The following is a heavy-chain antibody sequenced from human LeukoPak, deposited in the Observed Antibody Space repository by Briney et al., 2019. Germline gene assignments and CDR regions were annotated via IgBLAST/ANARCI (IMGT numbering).Heavy chain of an antibody. V-gene: IGHV3-23*01. CDR3: SRDRRTWFDP. CDR1: GFTFSKYA. J-gene: IGHJ5*02. Sequence: GGSLRLSCAASGFTFSKYAMTWVRQAPGKGLEWVSVISGSGENTDYADSVKGRFTISRDNAKNTLYLQMNSLRAEDTALYYCSRDRRTWFDPWGQGTLVTVSS. CDR2: ISGSGENT.